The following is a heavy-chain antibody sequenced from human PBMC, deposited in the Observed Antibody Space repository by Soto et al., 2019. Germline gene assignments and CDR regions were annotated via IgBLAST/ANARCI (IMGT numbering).Heavy chain of an antibody. CDR2: IFYSGST. D-gene: IGHD2-15*01. V-gene: IGHV4-39*02. CDR1: GGYISSSSYS. CDR3: AGPVVVVAATVDY. J-gene: IGHJ4*02. Sequence: QLQLQESGPGLVKPSETLSLTCTVSGGYISSSSYSWGWIRQPPGKGLEWIGSIFYSGSTYYNPSLKSRVTISVDTSKNLFSLKLSSVTAADTAVYYCAGPVVVVAATVDYWGQGTLVTVSS.